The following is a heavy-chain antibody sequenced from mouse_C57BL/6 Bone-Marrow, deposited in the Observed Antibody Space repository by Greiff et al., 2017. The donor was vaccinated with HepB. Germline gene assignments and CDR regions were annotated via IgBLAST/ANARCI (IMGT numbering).Heavy chain of an antibody. D-gene: IGHD1-1*01. CDR1: GYTFTSYW. CDR2: FYPGSGST. J-gene: IGHJ2*01. CDR3: ARGEYYYGTEDY. Sequence: VQLQQPGAELVKPGASVKMSCKASGYTFTSYWITWVKQRPGQGLEWIGDFYPGSGSTNYNEKFKSKATLTVDTSSSTAYMQLSSLTSEDSAVYYCARGEYYYGTEDYWGQGTTLTVSS. V-gene: IGHV1-55*01.